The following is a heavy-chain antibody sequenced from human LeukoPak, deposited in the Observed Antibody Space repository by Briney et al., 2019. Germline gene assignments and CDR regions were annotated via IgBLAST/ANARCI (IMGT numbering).Heavy chain of an antibody. Sequence: SETLSLTCAVYGGSFSGYYWSWIRQPPGKGLEWIGEINHSGSTNYNPSLKSRVTISVDTSKNQFSLKLSSVTAADTAVYYCARHFLTGHLTAPPHFDYWGQGTLVTVSS. CDR1: GGSFSGYY. D-gene: IGHD3/OR15-3a*01. CDR2: INHSGST. CDR3: ARHFLTGHLTAPPHFDY. V-gene: IGHV4-34*01. J-gene: IGHJ4*02.